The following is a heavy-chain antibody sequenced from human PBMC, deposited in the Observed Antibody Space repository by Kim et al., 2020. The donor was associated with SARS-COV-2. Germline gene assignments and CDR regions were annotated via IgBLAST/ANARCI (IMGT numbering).Heavy chain of an antibody. Sequence: ASVKVSCKASGYTFTSYAMHWVRQAPGQRLEWMGWINAGNGNTKYSQKFQGRVTITRDTSASTAYMELSSLRSEDTAVYYCAREDCSGGSCQNWFDPWGQGTLVTVSS. CDR1: GYTFTSYA. CDR3: AREDCSGGSCQNWFDP. V-gene: IGHV1-3*01. D-gene: IGHD2-15*01. CDR2: INAGNGNT. J-gene: IGHJ5*02.